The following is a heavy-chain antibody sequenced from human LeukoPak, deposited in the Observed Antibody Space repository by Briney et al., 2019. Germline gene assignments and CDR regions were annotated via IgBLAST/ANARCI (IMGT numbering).Heavy chain of an antibody. J-gene: IGHJ4*02. D-gene: IGHD6-6*01. CDR1: GFTVSSNY. CDR2: IYSGGST. V-gene: IGHV3-53*01. CDR3: ARDKGTSYLSSFDY. Sequence: GGSLRLSCAASGFTVSSNYMSWVRQAPGKGLEWVSIIYSGGSTFYADSVKGRFTISRDNSKNTLYLQMNSLRAEDTAVYYCARDKGTSYLSSFDYWGQGTLVTVSS.